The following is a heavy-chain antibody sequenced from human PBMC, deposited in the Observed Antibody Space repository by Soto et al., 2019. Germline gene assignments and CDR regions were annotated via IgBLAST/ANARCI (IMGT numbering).Heavy chain of an antibody. CDR1: GFTFSDYG. Sequence: LRLSCAASGFTFSDYGMHWVRQAPGKGLEWVAIISYDGSIKYYGDSVKGRFTISRDYSQNTLYLQMNSLRPDDTAVYYCASGEVMDVWGQGTTVTVSS. J-gene: IGHJ6*02. CDR3: ASGEVMDV. V-gene: IGHV3-30*03. CDR2: ISYDGSIK.